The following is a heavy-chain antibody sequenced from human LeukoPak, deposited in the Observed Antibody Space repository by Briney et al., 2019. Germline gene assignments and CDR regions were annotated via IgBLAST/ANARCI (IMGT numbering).Heavy chain of an antibody. J-gene: IGHJ4*02. D-gene: IGHD2-15*01. CDR3: ASDRAALVVVPATLDY. V-gene: IGHV3-30*03. Sequence: GGSLRLSCAASGFTFSSYAMSWVRQAPGKGLEWVAVISYDGSNKYYADSAKGRFTISRDNSKNTLYLQMNSLRAEDTAVYYCASDRAALVVVPATLDYWGQGTLVTVSS. CDR2: ISYDGSNK. CDR1: GFTFSSYA.